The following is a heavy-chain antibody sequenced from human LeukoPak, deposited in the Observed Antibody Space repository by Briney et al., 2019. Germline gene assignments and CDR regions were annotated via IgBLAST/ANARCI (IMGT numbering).Heavy chain of an antibody. Sequence: GGSLRLSCAASGFTFSSYSMNWVGQAPGKGLEWVSSISSSGSYIYYTDSVKGRFTISRDNAKNSLYLQMNSLRAEDTAVYYCARDLPSGGTFRYWGQGTLVTVSS. J-gene: IGHJ4*02. CDR2: ISSSGSYI. CDR3: ARDLPSGGTFRY. CDR1: GFTFSSYS. D-gene: IGHD2-15*01. V-gene: IGHV3-21*01.